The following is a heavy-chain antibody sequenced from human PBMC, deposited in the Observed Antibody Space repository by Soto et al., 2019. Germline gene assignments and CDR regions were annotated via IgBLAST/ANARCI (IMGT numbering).Heavy chain of an antibody. Sequence: LCLICSVAGYSVSSGYHWGCIRQTQGNGMEWIGSIYHSGSTYYNPSLKSRVTISVDTSKNKFSLKLSSVTAEDTAVYYCARDMVRGVIDYWGQGTLVT. CDR3: ARDMVRGVIDY. CDR1: GYSVSSGYH. V-gene: IGHV4-38-2*02. D-gene: IGHD3-10*01. CDR2: IYHSGST. J-gene: IGHJ4*02.